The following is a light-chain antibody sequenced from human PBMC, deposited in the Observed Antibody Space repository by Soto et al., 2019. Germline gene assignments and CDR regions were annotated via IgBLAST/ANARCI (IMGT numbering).Light chain of an antibody. CDR2: VAS. CDR1: QSISSN. V-gene: IGKV1-39*01. Sequence: DIQMTQSPSSLSASVGDRVTITCRASQSISSNLNWYQQKPGEAPTLLIYVASSLQSGVPSRFSGSEPGTDFTLTITSLQPDDFATYYCQQSYSIPYTFGQGTKLEI. CDR3: QQSYSIPYT. J-gene: IGKJ2*01.